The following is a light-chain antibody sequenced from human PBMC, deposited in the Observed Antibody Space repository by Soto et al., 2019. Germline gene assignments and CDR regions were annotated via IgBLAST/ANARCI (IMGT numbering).Light chain of an antibody. CDR1: QGISSY. Sequence: DIQLTQSPSFLSASVGDRVTITCRASQGISSYLAWYQQKPGKAPKLLIYAASTLQSAVPSRFSGSGSWTEFTLTISSLQPEDFAAYYCQQLNSYPVTFGQGTKVEIK. V-gene: IGKV1-9*01. CDR2: AAS. CDR3: QQLNSYPVT. J-gene: IGKJ1*01.